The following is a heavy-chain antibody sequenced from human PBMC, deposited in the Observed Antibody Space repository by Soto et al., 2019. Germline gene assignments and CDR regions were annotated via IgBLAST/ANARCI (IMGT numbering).Heavy chain of an antibody. CDR3: ARHDFWRAYGMDV. V-gene: IGHV1-3*01. J-gene: IGHJ6*02. D-gene: IGHD3-3*01. CDR2: INAGNGNT. Sequence: ASVKVSCKASGYTFTSYAMHWVRQAPGQRLEWMGWINAGNGNTKYSQKFQGRVTITRDTSASTAYMELSSLRSEDTAMYYCARHDFWRAYGMDVWGQGTTVTVSS. CDR1: GYTFTSYA.